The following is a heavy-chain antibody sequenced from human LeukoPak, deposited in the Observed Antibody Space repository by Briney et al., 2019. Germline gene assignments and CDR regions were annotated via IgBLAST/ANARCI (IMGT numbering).Heavy chain of an antibody. J-gene: IGHJ4*02. Sequence: PSETLSLTCAVYGGSFSGYYWSWIRQPPGKGLEWIGEINHSGSTNYNPSLKSRVTISVDTSKNQFSLKLSSVTAADTAVYYRARSSVYCTNGVCHIFDYWGQGTLVTVSS. V-gene: IGHV4-34*01. CDR1: GGSFSGYY. D-gene: IGHD2-8*01. CDR3: ARSSVYCTNGVCHIFDY. CDR2: INHSGST.